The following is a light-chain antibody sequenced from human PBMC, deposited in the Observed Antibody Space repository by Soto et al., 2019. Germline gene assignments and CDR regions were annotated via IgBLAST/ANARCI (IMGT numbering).Light chain of an antibody. CDR3: QQYGTFPFS. J-gene: IGKJ2*01. CDR2: HAS. Sequence: EIVLTQSPGTLSLSPGESATLSCRANQVVSSSYLAWYQRKPGQAPRLLIYHASDRATGVPDRFSGSGSGTDFALTITRLEPEDFALFYCQQYGTFPFSFGQGTKLEIK. CDR1: QVVSSSY. V-gene: IGKV3-20*01.